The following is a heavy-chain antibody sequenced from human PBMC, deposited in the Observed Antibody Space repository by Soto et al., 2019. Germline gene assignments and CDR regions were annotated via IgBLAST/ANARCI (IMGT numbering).Heavy chain of an antibody. CDR2: VDPNGGGS. CDR1: GYSFTDYK. V-gene: IGHV1-2*04. Sequence: QGQLLQSGAEVKKPGALVKVSCKTSGYSFTDYKLHWVRQAPGQGLEWMGWVDPNGGGSNSAQKFQGSVTMTWDTSITTAYLDLTRLTTNDTATYFCATWVDYGDFEGLDFWGQGTLVTVSS. D-gene: IGHD4-17*01. CDR3: ATWVDYGDFEGLDF. J-gene: IGHJ4*02.